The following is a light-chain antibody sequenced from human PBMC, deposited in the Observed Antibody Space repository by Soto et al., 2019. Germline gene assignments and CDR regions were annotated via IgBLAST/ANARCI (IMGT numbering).Light chain of an antibody. Sequence: QPVLTQPAAVSGSPGQSITISCTGTSGDIGSYNRVSWYQQHPGKAPKLIIYEVTDRPSGVSNRFSGSKSINTASLTISGLQAEDEAEYYCSSYTNINTRACVFGTGTKVTVL. J-gene: IGLJ1*01. CDR3: SSYTNINTRACV. V-gene: IGLV2-14*01. CDR1: SGDIGSYNR. CDR2: EVT.